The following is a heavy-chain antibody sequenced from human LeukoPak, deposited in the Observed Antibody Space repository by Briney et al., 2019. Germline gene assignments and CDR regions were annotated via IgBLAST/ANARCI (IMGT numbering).Heavy chain of an antibody. D-gene: IGHD3-22*01. CDR1: GGSISSYY. Sequence: PSETLSLTCTVPGGSISSYYGSWIRQPPGKGLEWIGNIYDSGSTNYNPSLKSRVTISVDTSKNQCSLKLSSVTAADTAVYYCARQSISGSSLSYFDYWGQGTLVNVSS. V-gene: IGHV4-59*01. CDR2: IYDSGST. J-gene: IGHJ4*02. CDR3: ARQSISGSSLSYFDY.